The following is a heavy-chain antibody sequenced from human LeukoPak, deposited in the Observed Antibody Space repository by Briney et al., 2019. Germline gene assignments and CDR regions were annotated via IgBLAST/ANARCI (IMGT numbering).Heavy chain of an antibody. J-gene: IGHJ1*01. D-gene: IGHD2-21*01. V-gene: IGHV3-23*01. Sequence: PGGSLRLSCAASGFTFSSYAMSWVCQAPGKGLEWVSAISGSGSTIYYADSVKGRFTISRDNAKNSLYLQMNSLRAEDTAVYYCASGGPLAYCGGDCHHWGQGTLVTVSS. CDR3: ASGGPLAYCGGDCHH. CDR2: ISGSGSTI. CDR1: GFTFSSYA.